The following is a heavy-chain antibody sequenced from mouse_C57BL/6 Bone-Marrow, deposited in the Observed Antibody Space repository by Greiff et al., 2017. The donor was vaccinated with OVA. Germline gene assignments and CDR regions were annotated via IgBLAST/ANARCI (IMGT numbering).Heavy chain of an antibody. CDR3: TRGRPSYYGSSYWYFDV. Sequence: EVKVVESGEGLVKPGGSLKLSCAASGFTFSSYAMSWVRQTPEKRLEWVAYISSGGDYIYYADTVKGRFTISRDNARNTLYLQMSSLKSEDTAMYYCTRGRPSYYGSSYWYFDVWGTGTTVTVSS. V-gene: IGHV5-9-1*02. CDR1: GFTFSSYA. CDR2: ISSGGDYI. D-gene: IGHD1-1*01. J-gene: IGHJ1*03.